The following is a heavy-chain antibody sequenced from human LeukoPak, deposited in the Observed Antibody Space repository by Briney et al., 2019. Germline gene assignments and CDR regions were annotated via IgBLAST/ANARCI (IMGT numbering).Heavy chain of an antibody. V-gene: IGHV3-23*01. CDR2: INGGGGST. CDR1: GFTFSNYV. Sequence: GESLRLSCAASGFTFSNYVMSWVRQAPGKRPEWVSGINGGGGSTFYAESVKGRFTISRDNSKNTLYLQMSTLRVEDSAVYYCVKDGRRSPPCWGQGTRVTVSS. J-gene: IGHJ4*02. CDR3: VKDGRRSPPC. D-gene: IGHD2-15*01.